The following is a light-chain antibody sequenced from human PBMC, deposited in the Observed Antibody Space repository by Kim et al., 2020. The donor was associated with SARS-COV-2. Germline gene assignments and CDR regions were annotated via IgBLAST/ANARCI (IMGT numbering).Light chain of an antibody. CDR2: AAS. CDR3: QQYARSPPT. Sequence: SPGEGDTLSCRASQSVSSNYLAWYQRTPGQAPMLLIYAASTRATGIPDRFSGSGSGTDFSLTVSRLEPEDFAVYYCQQYARSPPTFGQGTKLEI. J-gene: IGKJ2*01. CDR1: QSVSSNY. V-gene: IGKV3-20*01.